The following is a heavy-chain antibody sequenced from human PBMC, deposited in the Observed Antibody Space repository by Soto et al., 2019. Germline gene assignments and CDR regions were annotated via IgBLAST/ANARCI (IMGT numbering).Heavy chain of an antibody. Sequence: QVQLVESGGGVVQPGRSLRLSCAASGFTFSSYAMHWVRQAPGKGLEWVAVISYDGSNKYYADSVKGRFTISRDNSKNKLYLQMNSLGAEDTAVYYCASSLLWFGEPLRYYGMDVWGQGTTVTVSS. CDR1: GFTFSSYA. J-gene: IGHJ6*02. CDR3: ASSLLWFGEPLRYYGMDV. CDR2: ISYDGSNK. D-gene: IGHD3-10*01. V-gene: IGHV3-30-3*01.